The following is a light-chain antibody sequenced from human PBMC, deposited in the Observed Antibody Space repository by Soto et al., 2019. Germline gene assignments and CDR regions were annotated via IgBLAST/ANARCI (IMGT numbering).Light chain of an antibody. CDR1: SSNIGSNT. Sequence: QLVLTQPPSASGTPGQRVTISCSGSSSNIGSNTVSWYQQLPGTAPKLLIYNYNQRPSGVPDRFSGSKSGTSASLAISGLQSEDEADYYCAVWDASLKGVVFGGGTKLTVL. V-gene: IGLV1-44*01. J-gene: IGLJ2*01. CDR3: AVWDASLKGVV. CDR2: NYN.